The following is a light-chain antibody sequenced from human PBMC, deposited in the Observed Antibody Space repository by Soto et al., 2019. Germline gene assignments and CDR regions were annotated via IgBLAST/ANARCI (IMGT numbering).Light chain of an antibody. Sequence: EIMMTQSPAPLSVHPGERTNLSCKASQSVSSDLAWYHQKPGQAPRLLIYGASTRATGIPARFSGSGSGTEFTLTINSLQSEDFAVYYCQQYNNWPPTFGQGTRLEIK. J-gene: IGKJ5*01. CDR1: QSVSSD. CDR2: GAS. V-gene: IGKV3-15*01. CDR3: QQYNNWPPT.